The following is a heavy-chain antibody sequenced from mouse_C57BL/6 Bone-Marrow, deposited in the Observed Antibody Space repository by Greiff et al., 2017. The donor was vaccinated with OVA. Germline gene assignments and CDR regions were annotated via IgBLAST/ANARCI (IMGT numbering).Heavy chain of an antibody. CDR3: ADTYYYGSSSPYYFDY. J-gene: IGHJ2*01. CDR1: GYTFTDYY. V-gene: IGHV1-19*01. D-gene: IGHD1-1*01. Sequence: VQLQQSGPVLVKPGASVKMSCKASGYTFTDYYMNWVKQSHGKSLEWIGVINPYNGGTSYNQKFKGKATLTVDKSSSTAYMELISLTSEDSAVYYCADTYYYGSSSPYYFDYWGQGTTLTVSS. CDR2: INPYNGGT.